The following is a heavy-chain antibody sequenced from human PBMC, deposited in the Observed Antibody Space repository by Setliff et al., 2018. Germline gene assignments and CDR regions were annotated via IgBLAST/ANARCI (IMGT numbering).Heavy chain of an antibody. Sequence: LSLTCGVYGGSFSGYHWSWIRQPPGKRLEWIGEIIPGGSTNYNPSLKSRVTISVDTSKNQFSLKVNSVTAADTAVYYCARSFSRREKFLLDYWGQGALVTVSS. V-gene: IGHV4-34*12. CDR2: IIPGGST. CDR1: GGSFSGYH. CDR3: ARSFSRREKFLLDY. J-gene: IGHJ4*02.